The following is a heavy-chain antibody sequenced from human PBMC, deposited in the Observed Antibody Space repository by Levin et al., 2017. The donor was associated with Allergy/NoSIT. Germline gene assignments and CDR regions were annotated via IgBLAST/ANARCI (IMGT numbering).Heavy chain of an antibody. CDR2: ISYDGSNK. Sequence: GESLKISCAASGFTFSSYGMHWVRQAPGKGLEWVAVISYDGSNKYYADSVKGRFTISRDNSKNTLYLQMNSLRAEDTAVYYCAKGPAMVREFYFDYWGQGTLVTVSS. CDR1: GFTFSSYG. CDR3: AKGPAMVREFYFDY. D-gene: IGHD3-10*01. V-gene: IGHV3-30*18. J-gene: IGHJ4*02.